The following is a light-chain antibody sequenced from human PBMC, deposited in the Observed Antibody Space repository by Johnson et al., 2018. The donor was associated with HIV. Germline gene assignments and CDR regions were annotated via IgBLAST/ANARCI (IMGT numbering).Light chain of an antibody. Sequence: QSVLTQPPSVSAAPGQKVTISCSGSSSNIGNNYVSWYQQLPGTAPKLLIYENNKRPSGIPDRFSGSKSGTSATLGITGLQTGDEADYYCGTWDSSLSAPLFGTGTKFTVL. J-gene: IGLJ1*01. CDR3: GTWDSSLSAPL. V-gene: IGLV1-51*02. CDR1: SSNIGNNY. CDR2: ENN.